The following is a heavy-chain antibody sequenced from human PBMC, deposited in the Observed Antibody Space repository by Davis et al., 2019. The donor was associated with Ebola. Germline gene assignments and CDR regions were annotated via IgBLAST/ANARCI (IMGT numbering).Heavy chain of an antibody. Sequence: ASVKVSCKASGYTFTSYGISWVRQAPGQGLEWMGWISAYNGNTNYAQKLQGRVTMTTDTSTSTAYMELRSLRSDDTAVYFCAREGYCSSTSCLYYYYYYGMDVWGQGTTVTVSS. CDR1: GYTFTSYG. CDR3: AREGYCSSTSCLYYYYYYGMDV. D-gene: IGHD2-2*01. J-gene: IGHJ6*02. CDR2: ISAYNGNT. V-gene: IGHV1-18*01.